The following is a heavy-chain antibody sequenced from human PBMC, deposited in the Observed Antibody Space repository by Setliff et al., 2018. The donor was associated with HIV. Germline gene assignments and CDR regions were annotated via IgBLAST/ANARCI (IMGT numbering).Heavy chain of an antibody. CDR2: VYYSGGT. D-gene: IGHD6-13*01. Sequence: LTCTVSGGSISSSSYYWGWIRQPPGKGLEWLANVYYSGGTYYNPSLNSRVTMSLDTSKNQFSLKLSSVTAADTAIYYCARGSRSHGGMFGYWGQGTLVTVSS. CDR3: ARGSRSHGGMFGY. CDR1: GGSISSSSYY. J-gene: IGHJ4*02. V-gene: IGHV4-39*07.